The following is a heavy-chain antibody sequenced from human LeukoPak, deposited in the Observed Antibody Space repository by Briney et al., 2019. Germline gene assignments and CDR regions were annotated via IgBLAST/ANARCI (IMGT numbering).Heavy chain of an antibody. V-gene: IGHV4-31*03. D-gene: IGHD2-8*01. CDR3: ARDFCTNGVCYPFDY. J-gene: IGHJ4*02. CDR1: GGSISSGGYY. Sequence: PSQTLSLTCTVSGGSISSGGYYWSWIRQHPGKGLEWIGYIYYSGSTYYNPSLKSRVTISVDTSKNQFSLKLSSVTAADTAVYYCARDFCTNGVCYPFDYWGQGTLVTVSS. CDR2: IYYSGST.